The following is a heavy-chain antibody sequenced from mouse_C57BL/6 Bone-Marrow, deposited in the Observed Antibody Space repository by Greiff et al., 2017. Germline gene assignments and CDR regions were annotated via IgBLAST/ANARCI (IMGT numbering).Heavy chain of an antibody. Sequence: QVQLQQSGPELVKPGASVKLSCKASGYTFTSYDINWVKQRPGQGLEWIGWIYPRDGSTKYNEKFKGKATLTVDQSSSTAYMDLHSLTSEDSAVYFCARLEFDGSSGDWYFDFGGTGTTVTVSS. CDR1: GYTFTSYD. J-gene: IGHJ1*03. CDR3: ARLEFDGSSGDWYFDF. D-gene: IGHD1-1*01. CDR2: IYPRDGST. V-gene: IGHV1-85*01.